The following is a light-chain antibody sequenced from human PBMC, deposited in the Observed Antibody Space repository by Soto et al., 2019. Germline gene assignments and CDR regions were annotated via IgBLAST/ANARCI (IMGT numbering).Light chain of an antibody. Sequence: QSALTQPPSASGSPGQSVTISCTGTNSDVGGYNFVSWYQQHPGTAPKLIIYEVTKRPSGVPDRFSGSKSGSTASLTVSRLQAEDEADYYCSSYAGSNNRFVFGTGTQLTVL. CDR3: SSYAGSNNRFV. CDR1: NSDVGGYNF. J-gene: IGLJ1*01. CDR2: EVT. V-gene: IGLV2-8*01.